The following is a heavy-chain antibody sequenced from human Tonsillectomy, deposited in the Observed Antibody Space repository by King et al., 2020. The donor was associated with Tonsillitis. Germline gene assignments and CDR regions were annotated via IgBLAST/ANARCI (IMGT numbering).Heavy chain of an antibody. CDR3: ARLYFYDSTGYLYYFDY. J-gene: IGHJ4*02. CDR2: IFHSGST. Sequence: QLQESGPGLVKPSETLSLTCTVSGGSINSSNYYWGWIRQPPGKGLEWIGNIFHSGSTYYNPSLKSRVTISVDTSKSQISLNLSSVTAADTAVYYCARLYFYDSTGYLYYFDYWGQGTLVTVSS. D-gene: IGHD3-22*01. V-gene: IGHV4-39*01. CDR1: GGSINSSNYY.